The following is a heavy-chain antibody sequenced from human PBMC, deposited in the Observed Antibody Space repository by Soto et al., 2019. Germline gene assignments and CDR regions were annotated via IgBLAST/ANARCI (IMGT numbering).Heavy chain of an antibody. CDR2: IYYSGST. Sequence: PSETLSLTCTVSGGPISSYYWSWIRQPPGKGLEWIGYIYYSGSTNYNPSLKSRVTISVDTSKNQFSLKLSSVTAADTAVYYCARSIAAAGTDAWFDPWGQGTLVTVSS. CDR1: GGPISSYY. D-gene: IGHD6-13*01. CDR3: ARSIAAAGTDAWFDP. V-gene: IGHV4-59*01. J-gene: IGHJ5*02.